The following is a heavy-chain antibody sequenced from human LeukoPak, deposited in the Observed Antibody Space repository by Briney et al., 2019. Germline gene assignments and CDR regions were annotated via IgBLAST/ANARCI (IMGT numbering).Heavy chain of an antibody. CDR1: GFTVSGNY. V-gene: IGHV3-66*04. J-gene: IGHJ3*02. D-gene: IGHD3-16*01. CDR3: ARQGLWDAFDI. Sequence: GGSLRLSCAASGFTVSGNYMSWVRQAPGKGLEWVSAIYSGGKTYYADSVKGRFTISRDNSKNTLYLQMNSLRAEDTAVYYCARQGLWDAFDIWGQGTMVTVSS. CDR2: IYSGGKT.